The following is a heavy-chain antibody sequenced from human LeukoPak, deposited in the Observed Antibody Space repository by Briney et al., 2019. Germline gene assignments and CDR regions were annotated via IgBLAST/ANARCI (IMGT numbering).Heavy chain of an antibody. Sequence: EASVKVSCKASGYTFTSYGISWVRQAPGQGLEWMGWISAYNGNTNYAQKLQGRVTMTTDTSTSTAYMELRSLRSDDTAVYYCARGPGTAVAGSNWYWGQGTLVTVSS. CDR1: GYTFTSYG. D-gene: IGHD6-19*01. CDR3: ARGPGTAVAGSNWY. J-gene: IGHJ4*02. CDR2: ISAYNGNT. V-gene: IGHV1-18*01.